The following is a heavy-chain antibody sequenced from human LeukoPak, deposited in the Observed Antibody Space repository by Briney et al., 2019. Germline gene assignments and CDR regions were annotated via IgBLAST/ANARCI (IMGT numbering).Heavy chain of an antibody. D-gene: IGHD3-3*01. CDR1: GGSISSGGYY. CDR2: IYYSGGT. J-gene: IGHJ4*02. CDR3: ASTGTRATHYDFWSGHFDY. Sequence: SETLSLTCTVSGGSISSGGYYWSWIRQHPGKGLEWIGYIYYSGGTYYNPSLKSRVTISVDTSKNQFSLKLSSVTAADTAVYYCASTGTRATHYDFWSGHFDYWGQGTLVTVSS. V-gene: IGHV4-31*03.